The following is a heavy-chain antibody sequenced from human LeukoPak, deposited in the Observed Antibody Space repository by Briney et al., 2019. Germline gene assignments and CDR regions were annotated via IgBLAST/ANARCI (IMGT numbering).Heavy chain of an antibody. V-gene: IGHV3-23*01. CDR3: AKDWGYSYGETY. CDR1: GFTFSSYA. CDR2: ISGSGGST. J-gene: IGHJ4*02. Sequence: PGGSLRLSCAASGFTFSSYAMSWVRQAPGKGLEWVSAISGSGGSTYYAASVKGRFTISRDNSKNTLYLQMNSLRAEDTAVYYCAKDWGYSYGETYWGQGTLVTVSS. D-gene: IGHD5-18*01.